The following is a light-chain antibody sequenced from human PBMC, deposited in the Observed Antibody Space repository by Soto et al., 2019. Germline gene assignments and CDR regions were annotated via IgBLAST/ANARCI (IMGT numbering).Light chain of an antibody. CDR3: QQYNSYWT. J-gene: IGKJ1*01. CDR2: KAS. Sequence: DIQMTQSPSTLSASVGDRVTITCRASQSISSWLAWYQQKPGKAPKLLLYKASSLESGVPSRFSGSGSGTEFTLTISSLQPDDFANYYCQQYNSYWTFGQGTNVEIK. V-gene: IGKV1-5*03. CDR1: QSISSW.